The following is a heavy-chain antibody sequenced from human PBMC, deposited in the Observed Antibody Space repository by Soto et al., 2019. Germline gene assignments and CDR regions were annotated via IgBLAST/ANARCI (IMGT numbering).Heavy chain of an antibody. D-gene: IGHD5-12*01. J-gene: IGHJ4*02. CDR1: GGSINSGGYY. CDR3: ARDKATGVFDY. CDR2: IYDSGST. V-gene: IGHV4-31*03. Sequence: QVQLQESGPGLVKPSQTLSLTCTVSGGSINSGGYYWSWIRQHPGKGLEWIGYIYDSGSTYYNPSLKSRVTISVDTSKKQLSLKLSSVTAADTAVYYCARDKATGVFDYWGQGTLVTVSS.